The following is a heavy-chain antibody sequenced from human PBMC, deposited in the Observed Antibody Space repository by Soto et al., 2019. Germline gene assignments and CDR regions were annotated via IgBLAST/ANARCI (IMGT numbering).Heavy chain of an antibody. CDR1: GFSFSGYA. CDR3: AKNSKGCSGSYFDY. J-gene: IGHJ4*02. V-gene: IGHV3-23*01. Sequence: EVQLLESGGGVGQPGGSLRLSCAATGFSFSGYAMSWVRQAAGKGLEWVSTSGSGASTFYADSVKGRFTISRDNSKNTCYLQINSLRAEDTAVYYCAKNSKGCSGSYFDYWGQGTLVTVSS. CDR2: TSGSGAST. D-gene: IGHD1-26*01.